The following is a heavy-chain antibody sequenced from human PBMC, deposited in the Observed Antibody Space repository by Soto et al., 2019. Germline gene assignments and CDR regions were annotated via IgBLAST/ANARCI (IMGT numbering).Heavy chain of an antibody. CDR1: GYTFTSYD. D-gene: IGHD2-15*01. CDR2: MNPNSGNT. CDR3: ARGSYCSGGSCYAYYFDY. J-gene: IGHJ4*02. V-gene: IGHV1-8*01. Sequence: ASVKVSCKASGYTFTSYDINWVRQATGQGLEWMGWMNPNSGNTGYAQKFQGRVTMTRNTSISTAYMELSSLRSEDTAVYYSARGSYCSGGSCYAYYFDYWGQGTLVTVSS.